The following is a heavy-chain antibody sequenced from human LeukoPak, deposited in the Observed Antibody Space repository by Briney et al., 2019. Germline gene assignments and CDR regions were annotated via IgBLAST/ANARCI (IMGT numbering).Heavy chain of an antibody. CDR2: INSDGSST. CDR1: GFTFSSYW. J-gene: IGHJ6*02. Sequence: GGSLRLSCAASGFTFSSYWMHWVRQAPGKGLVWVSRINSDGSSTTYADSVKGRFTISRDNAKNTLYLQMNSPRAEDTAVYYCAREVWLGDFWSQGMDVWGQGTTVTVSS. V-gene: IGHV3-74*01. CDR3: AREVWLGDFWSQGMDV. D-gene: IGHD3-3*01.